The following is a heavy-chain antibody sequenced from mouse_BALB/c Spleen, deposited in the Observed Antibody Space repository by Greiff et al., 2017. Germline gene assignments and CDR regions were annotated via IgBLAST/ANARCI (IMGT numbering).Heavy chain of an antibody. Sequence: DVKLQESGPSLVKPSQTLSLTCSVTGDSITSGYWNWIRKFPGNKLEYMGYISYSGSTYYNPSLKSRISITRDTSKNQYYLQLNSVTTEDTAIYYCARSDSIYDGWYFDVWGAGTTVTVSS. CDR3: ARSDSIYDGWYFDV. CDR2: ISYSGST. J-gene: IGHJ1*01. CDR1: GDSITSGY. D-gene: IGHD2-3*01. V-gene: IGHV3-8*02.